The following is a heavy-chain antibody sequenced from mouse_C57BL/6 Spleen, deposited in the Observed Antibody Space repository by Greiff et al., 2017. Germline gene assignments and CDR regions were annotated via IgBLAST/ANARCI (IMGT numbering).Heavy chain of an antibody. J-gene: IGHJ2*01. CDR3: AMDYYGSRYYYFDY. CDR2: IHPSDSDT. D-gene: IGHD1-1*01. V-gene: IGHV1-74*01. CDR1: GYTFTSYW. Sequence: QVQLQQPGAELVKPGASVKVSCKASGYTFTSYWMHWVKQRPGQGLEWIGRIHPSDSDTNYNQKFKGKATLTVDKSSSTAYMQLSSLTSEDSAVYYCAMDYYGSRYYYFDYWGQGTTLTVSS.